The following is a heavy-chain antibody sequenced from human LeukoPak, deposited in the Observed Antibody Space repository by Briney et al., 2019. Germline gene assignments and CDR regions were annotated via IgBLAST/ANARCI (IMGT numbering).Heavy chain of an antibody. Sequence: ASVKVSCKASGYTFTSYDINWVRQATGQGLEWMGWMNPNSGNTGYAQKFQGRVTMTRNTSISTAYMELSSLRSEDTAVYYCARASYGSGSYYLNWFDPWGQGTLVTVSS. V-gene: IGHV1-8*01. CDR2: MNPNSGNT. J-gene: IGHJ5*02. D-gene: IGHD3-10*01. CDR1: GYTFTSYD. CDR3: ARASYGSGSYYLNWFDP.